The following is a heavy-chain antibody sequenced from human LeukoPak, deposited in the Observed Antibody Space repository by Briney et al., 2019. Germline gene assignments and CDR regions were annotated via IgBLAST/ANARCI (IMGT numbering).Heavy chain of an antibody. V-gene: IGHV3-30*02. Sequence: GGSLRHSCAASGFTFSDYGMDWVRQVPGKGLEWVAFIRYDEITKFYVDSVKGRFTISRDNSKSTLYLQMNSLRTDDTAVYYCAADTEGVVGGYWGLGTLVTVSS. CDR1: GFTFSDYG. CDR3: AADTEGVVGGY. J-gene: IGHJ4*02. D-gene: IGHD1-26*01. CDR2: IRYDEITK.